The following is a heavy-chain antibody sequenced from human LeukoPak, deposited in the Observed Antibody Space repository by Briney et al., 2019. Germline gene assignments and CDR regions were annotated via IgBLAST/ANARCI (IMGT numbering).Heavy chain of an antibody. CDR1: GFTFSSYE. J-gene: IGHJ3*02. D-gene: IGHD3-10*01. Sequence: PGGSLRLSCAASGFTFSSYEMKWVSQAPGKGLEWVSYISSSGSTIYYADSVKGRFTISRDNAKNSLYLQMNSLRAEDTAVYYCARVVWFGEAGAFDIWGQGTMVTVSS. CDR2: ISSSGSTI. CDR3: ARVVWFGEAGAFDI. V-gene: IGHV3-48*03.